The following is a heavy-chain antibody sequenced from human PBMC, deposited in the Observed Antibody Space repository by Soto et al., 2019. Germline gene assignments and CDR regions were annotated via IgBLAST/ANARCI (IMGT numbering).Heavy chain of an antibody. J-gene: IGHJ6*02. V-gene: IGHV3-33*01. CDR1: GFTFSSYG. D-gene: IGHD2-21*01. CDR3: AREYCCGDCYSTATNYYYYGMDV. CDR2: IWYDGSNK. Sequence: GGSLRLSCAASGFTFSSYGMHWVRQAPGKGLEWVAVIWYDGSNKYYADSVKGRFTISRDNSKNTLYLQMNSLRAEDTAVYYYAREYCCGDCYSTATNYYYYGMDVWGQGTTVTVS.